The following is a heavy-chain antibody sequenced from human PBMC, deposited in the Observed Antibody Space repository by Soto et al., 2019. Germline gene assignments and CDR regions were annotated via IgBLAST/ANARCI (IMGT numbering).Heavy chain of an antibody. CDR2: IWFGGSIK. Sequence: QVQLVESGGGVVQPGRSLRLSCAASGFAFNTYGMHWVRQAPGKELEWVAVIWFGGSIKYYADSVKGRFTISRDNSKDTLYLQMNSLRGEDTAVYYCASAAGAFDNWGQGTLVTVSS. CDR3: ASAAGAFDN. V-gene: IGHV3-33*01. D-gene: IGHD2-8*02. CDR1: GFAFNTYG. J-gene: IGHJ4*02.